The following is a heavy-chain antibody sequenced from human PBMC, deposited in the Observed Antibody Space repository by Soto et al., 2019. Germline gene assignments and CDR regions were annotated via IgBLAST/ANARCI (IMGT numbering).Heavy chain of an antibody. CDR3: ARDSSHYFDY. CDR1: GGSISSGGYY. J-gene: IGHJ4*02. V-gene: IGHV4-31*03. Sequence: SETLSLTCTVSGGSISSGGYYWSWIRQHPGKGLEWIGYIYCSGSTYYNPSLKSRVTISVDTSKNQFSLKLSSVTAADTAVYYCARDSSHYFDYWGQGTLVTSPQ. CDR2: IYCSGST.